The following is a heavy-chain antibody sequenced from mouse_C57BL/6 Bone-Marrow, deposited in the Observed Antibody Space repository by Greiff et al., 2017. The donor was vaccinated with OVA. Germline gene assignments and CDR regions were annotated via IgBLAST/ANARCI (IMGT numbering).Heavy chain of an antibody. CDR1: GYTFTSYW. CDR3: ARAGITTVEGDFAMDY. V-gene: IGHV1-55*01. D-gene: IGHD1-1*01. Sequence: QVQLQQPGAELVKPGASVKLSCKASGYTFTSYWITWVQQSPGQGLEWIGDIYPGSGRTNYNEKFKGKATLTVDTSPSTAYMQLSSLTSEGSAVYYCARAGITTVEGDFAMDYWGQGTSVTVSS. J-gene: IGHJ4*01. CDR2: IYPGSGRT.